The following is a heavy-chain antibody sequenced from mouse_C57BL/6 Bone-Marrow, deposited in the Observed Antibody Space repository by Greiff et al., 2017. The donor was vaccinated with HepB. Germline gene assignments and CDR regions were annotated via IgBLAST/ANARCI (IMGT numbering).Heavy chain of an antibody. D-gene: IGHD1-1*01. CDR3: TTRIFITTVVSLYYAMDY. V-gene: IGHV14-4*01. Sequence: VQLQQSGAELVRPGASVKLSCTASGFNIKDDYMHWVKQRPEQGLEWIGWIDPENGDTEYASKFQGKATITADTSSNTAYLQLSSLTSEDTAVYYCTTRIFITTVVSLYYAMDYWGQGTSVTVSS. J-gene: IGHJ4*01. CDR2: IDPENGDT. CDR1: GFNIKDDY.